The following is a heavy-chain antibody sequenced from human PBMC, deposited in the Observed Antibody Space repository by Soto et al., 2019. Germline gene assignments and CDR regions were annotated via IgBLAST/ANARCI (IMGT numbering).Heavy chain of an antibody. Sequence: GASVKVSCKASGYTFADYEINLVRQATGQGLEWMGWIHPDSGNTDFAQRFRGRITMTRNTSMSVVYMELDSLRADDTAIYYCARFGLVTFDCWGQGTLVTVSS. V-gene: IGHV1-8*01. CDR1: GYTFADYE. CDR2: IHPDSGNT. D-gene: IGHD3-3*01. J-gene: IGHJ4*02. CDR3: ARFGLVTFDC.